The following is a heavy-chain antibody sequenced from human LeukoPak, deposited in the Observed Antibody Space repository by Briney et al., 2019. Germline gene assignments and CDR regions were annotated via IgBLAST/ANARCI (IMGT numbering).Heavy chain of an antibody. V-gene: IGHV4-61*02. CDR2: IYTSGST. CDR3: ARDIGSGSLDAFDI. D-gene: IGHD1-26*01. J-gene: IGHJ3*02. CDR1: GGSISSGSYY. Sequence: SQTLSLTCTVSGGSISSGSYYWSWIRQPAGKGLEWIGRIYTSGSTNYNPSLKSRVTISVDTSKNQFSLKLSSVTAADTAVYYCARDIGSGSLDAFDIWGQGTMVTVSS.